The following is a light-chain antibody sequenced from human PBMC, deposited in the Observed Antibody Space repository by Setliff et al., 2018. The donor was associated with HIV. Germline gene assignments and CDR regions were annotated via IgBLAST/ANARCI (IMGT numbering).Light chain of an antibody. CDR1: SSDVGGYNY. CDR2: EVR. V-gene: IGLV2-14*01. J-gene: IGLJ1*01. CDR3: SSYASTNTLP. Sequence: QSALTQPASVSGSPGQSITISCTGTSSDVGGYNYVSWYQQHPGKAPKLIIYEVRNRPSGISNRFSGSKSGNTASLTISGLQAGDEADYYCSSYASTNTLPFGTGTKVTVL.